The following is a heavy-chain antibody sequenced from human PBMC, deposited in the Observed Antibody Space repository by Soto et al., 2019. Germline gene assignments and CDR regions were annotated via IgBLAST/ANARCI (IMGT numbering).Heavy chain of an antibody. V-gene: IGHV4-59*01. J-gene: IGHJ4*02. D-gene: IGHD6-19*01. CDR2: IYYSGST. Sequence: QVQLQESGPGLVKPSETLSLTCTVSGGSSSSYYWSWIRQPPGKGLEWIGHIYYSGSTNYNPSLKSRVTISVDRSKNQFSLRLTSVTAADTAVYYCARVGMSSGWYDHFDYWGQGTLVTVSS. CDR1: GGSSSSYY. CDR3: ARVGMSSGWYDHFDY.